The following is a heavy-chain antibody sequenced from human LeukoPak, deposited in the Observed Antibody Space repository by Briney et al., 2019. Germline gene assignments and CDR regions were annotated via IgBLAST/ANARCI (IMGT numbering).Heavy chain of an antibody. CDR1: GFAFSTFA. Sequence: GRSLRLSCAASGFAFSTFAMIWVRQPPGKGLDWVSSIFPSGGEIHYADSVRGRFTISRDNSKSTLSLQMNSLRAEDTAIYYCATYRQVLLPFETWGQGTLVTVSS. V-gene: IGHV3-23*01. J-gene: IGHJ5*02. CDR3: ATYRQVLLPFET. D-gene: IGHD2-8*02. CDR2: IFPSGGEI.